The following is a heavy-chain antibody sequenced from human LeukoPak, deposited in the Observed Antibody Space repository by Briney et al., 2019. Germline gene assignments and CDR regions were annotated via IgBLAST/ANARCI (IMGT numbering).Heavy chain of an antibody. CDR1: GVSISSSNSY. CDR3: AREKILDTAMGGPYFDY. D-gene: IGHD5-18*01. J-gene: IGHJ4*02. Sequence: SETLSLTCTVSGVSISSSNSYWGWIRQPPGKGLEWIGSIYYSGNTYYNASLKSQVSISIDTSKNQFSLKLTSVTAADTAVYFCAREKILDTAMGGPYFDYWGQGTLVTVSS. V-gene: IGHV4-39*02. CDR2: IYYSGNT.